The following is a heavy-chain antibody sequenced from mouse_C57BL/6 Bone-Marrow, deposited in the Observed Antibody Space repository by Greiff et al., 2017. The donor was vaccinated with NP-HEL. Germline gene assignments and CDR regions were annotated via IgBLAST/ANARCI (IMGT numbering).Heavy chain of an antibody. CDR3: ARKSLTGTWYFDV. D-gene: IGHD4-1*01. CDR2: IWSGGST. J-gene: IGHJ1*03. CDR1: GFSLTSYG. V-gene: IGHV2-2*01. Sequence: VQLQQSGPGLVQPSQSLSITCTVSGFSLTSYGVHWVRQSPGKGLEWLGVIWSGGSTDYNAAFISRLSISKDNSKSQVFFKRNSLQADDTAIYYCARKSLTGTWYFDVWGTGTTVTVSS.